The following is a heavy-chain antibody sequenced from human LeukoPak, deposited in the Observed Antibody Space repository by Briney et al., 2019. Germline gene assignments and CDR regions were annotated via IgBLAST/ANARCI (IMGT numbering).Heavy chain of an antibody. V-gene: IGHV3-30-3*01. Sequence: PGGSLRLSCAASGFTFSSYAMHWVRQAPGKGLEWVAVISYDGSNKYYADSVKGRFTISRDNSKNTLYLQMNSLRAEDTAVYYCAKDGSSGLVDYWGQGTLVTVSS. J-gene: IGHJ4*02. CDR1: GFTFSSYA. D-gene: IGHD3-22*01. CDR2: ISYDGSNK. CDR3: AKDGSSGLVDY.